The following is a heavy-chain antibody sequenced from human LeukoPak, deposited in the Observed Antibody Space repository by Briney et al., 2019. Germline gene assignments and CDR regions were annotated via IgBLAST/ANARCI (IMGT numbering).Heavy chain of an antibody. Sequence: GASVTVSFTASGCTFSSYDISWVWHGPGQGLGWVGGIITIFGTANYAQKFQGRVTITTDESTSTAYMELSSLRSEDTAVYYCARAQYYYGSGSFNWFDPWGQGTLVTVSS. CDR2: IITIFGTA. D-gene: IGHD3-10*01. CDR3: ARAQYYYGSGSFNWFDP. V-gene: IGHV1-69*05. CDR1: GCTFSSYD. J-gene: IGHJ5*02.